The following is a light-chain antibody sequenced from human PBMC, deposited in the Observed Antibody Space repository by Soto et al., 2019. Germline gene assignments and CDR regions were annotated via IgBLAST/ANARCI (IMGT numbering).Light chain of an antibody. Sequence: QSALTQPRSVSGSPGQSVTISCTGTSSDVGGYNYVSWYQQHPGKAPKLMIYDVSKRPSGVPDRFSGSKSGNTASLTISGLHAEDEADYYCCSYAGRYTFDVVFGGGTKLTVL. CDR1: SSDVGGYNY. CDR2: DVS. CDR3: CSYAGRYTFDVV. J-gene: IGLJ2*01. V-gene: IGLV2-11*01.